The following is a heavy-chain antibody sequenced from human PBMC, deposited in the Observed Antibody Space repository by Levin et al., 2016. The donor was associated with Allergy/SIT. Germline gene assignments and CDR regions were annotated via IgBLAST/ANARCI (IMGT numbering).Heavy chain of an antibody. Sequence: WVRQAPGQGLEWMGWINPNSGGTNYAQKFQGRVTMTRDTSISTAYMELSRLRSDDTAVYYCARYRTGYCSSTSCYLDYWGQGTLVTVSS. V-gene: IGHV1-2*02. J-gene: IGHJ4*02. D-gene: IGHD2-2*01. CDR2: INPNSGGT. CDR3: ARYRTGYCSSTSCYLDY.